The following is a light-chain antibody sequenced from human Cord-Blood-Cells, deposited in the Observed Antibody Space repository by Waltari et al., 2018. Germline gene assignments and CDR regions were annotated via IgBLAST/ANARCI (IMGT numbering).Light chain of an antibody. V-gene: IGKV1-9*01. J-gene: IGKJ1*01. CDR2: AAS. CDR3: QQLNSYPRGT. Sequence: DIQLTQSPSFLSASVGDRVTITCRASQGISSYLAWYQQKPGKAPKLLIYAASTLQSAVPSRFSGSGSGTEFTLTISSLQPEDFATYYCQQLNSYPRGTFGQGTKVEIK. CDR1: QGISSY.